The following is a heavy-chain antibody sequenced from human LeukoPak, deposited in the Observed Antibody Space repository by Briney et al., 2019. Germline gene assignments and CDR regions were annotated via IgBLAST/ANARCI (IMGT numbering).Heavy chain of an antibody. V-gene: IGHV3-23*01. CDR3: AKEYGSGSYYYDY. CDR2: IRGSGGST. J-gene: IGHJ4*02. Sequence: SGGSLRLSCAASGFTFNNYAMSWVRQAPGKGLEWVSAIRGSGGSTYYADSVKGRLTISRDNSKNTMYLQMNSLRTEDTALYYCAKEYGSGSYYYDYWGQGTLVTVSS. D-gene: IGHD3-10*01. CDR1: GFTFNNYA.